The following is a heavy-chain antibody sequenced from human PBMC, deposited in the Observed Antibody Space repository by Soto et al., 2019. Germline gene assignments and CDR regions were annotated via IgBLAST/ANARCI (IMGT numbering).Heavy chain of an antibody. D-gene: IGHD3-9*01. CDR2: ISAYNGNT. V-gene: IGHV1-18*04. Sequence: ASVKVSCKASGYTFTSYGISWVRQAPGQGLEWMGWISAYNGNTNYAQKLQGRVTMTTDTSTSTAYMELRSLRSDDTAVYYCARDPLVLRYFDWYQGGKWFDPWGQGTLVTSPQ. J-gene: IGHJ5*02. CDR3: ARDPLVLRYFDWYQGGKWFDP. CDR1: GYTFTSYG.